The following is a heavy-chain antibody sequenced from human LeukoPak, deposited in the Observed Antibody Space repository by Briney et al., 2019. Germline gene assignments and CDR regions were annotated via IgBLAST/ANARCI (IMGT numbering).Heavy chain of an antibody. J-gene: IGHJ5*02. V-gene: IGHV3-21*01. D-gene: IGHD6-6*01. CDR3: ARGSSNVAARNNWFDP. CDR2: ISGSSSYI. CDR1: GFTFSGYD. Sequence: GGSLRLSCAASGFTFSGYDMNWVRQAPGKGLEWVSSISGSSSYIYYADSMKGRFTISRDNGKKSLYLQMNSLRAEDTAVYFCARGSSNVAARNNWFDPWGQGTLVTVSS.